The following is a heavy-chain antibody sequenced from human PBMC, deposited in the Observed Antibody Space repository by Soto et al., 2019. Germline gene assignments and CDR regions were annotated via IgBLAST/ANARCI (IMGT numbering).Heavy chain of an antibody. V-gene: IGHV4-39*01. Sequence: SETLSLTCTVSGGSISSSSYYWGWIRQPPGKGLEWIGSIYYSGSTYYNPSLKSRVTISVDTSKNQFSLKLSSVTAADTAVYYCARLGPNYYYYGMDVWGQRTTVTGSS. CDR1: GGSISSSSYY. CDR2: IYYSGST. J-gene: IGHJ6*02. CDR3: ARLGPNYYYYGMDV.